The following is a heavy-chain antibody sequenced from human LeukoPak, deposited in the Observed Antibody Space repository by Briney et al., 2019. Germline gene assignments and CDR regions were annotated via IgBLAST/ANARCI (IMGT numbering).Heavy chain of an antibody. CDR1: GFSLSTSGVG. D-gene: IGHD4-23*01. Sequence: SGPTLVNPTQTLTLTCTFSGFSLSTSGVGVGWIRQPPGKALEWLALLFWDDDSRLSPSLESRLTITKDTSKNQVVLTMTDMDPVDTATYYCAHATNSHFDYWGQGTLVTVSS. V-gene: IGHV2-5*02. J-gene: IGHJ4*02. CDR2: LFWDDDS. CDR3: AHATNSHFDY.